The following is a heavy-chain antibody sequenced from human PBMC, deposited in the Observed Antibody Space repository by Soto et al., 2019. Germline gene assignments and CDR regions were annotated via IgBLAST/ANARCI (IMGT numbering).Heavy chain of an antibody. J-gene: IGHJ3*02. Sequence: SSTXSLTCYFSVASIINDNCFICFRQPPGKGLDCIGEIYHSGSTNYNPSLKSRVTISVDKSKNQFSLKLSSVTAADTAVYYCEKDLGIAVYARRDFDIWGQGTMV. CDR2: IYHSGST. CDR1: VASIINDNC. CDR3: EKDLGIAVYARRDFDI. V-gene: IGHV4-4*02. D-gene: IGHD6-19*01.